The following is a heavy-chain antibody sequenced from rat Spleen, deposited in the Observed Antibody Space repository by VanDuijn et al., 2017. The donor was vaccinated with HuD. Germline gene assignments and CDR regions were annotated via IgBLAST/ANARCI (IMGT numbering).Heavy chain of an antibody. Sequence: EVQLVESGGGLVQPGRSLKLSCVASGFTFNRYWMTWIRQAPGKGLEWVASITHDDGSTYYPDSVKGRFTISRDNAKSTLYLQMNSLRSEDTATYYCTREDYVLTDWGQGVMVTVSS. CDR2: ITHDDGST. V-gene: IGHV5-31*01. J-gene: IGHJ2*01. CDR1: GFTFNRYW. CDR3: TREDYVLTD. D-gene: IGHD1-12*01.